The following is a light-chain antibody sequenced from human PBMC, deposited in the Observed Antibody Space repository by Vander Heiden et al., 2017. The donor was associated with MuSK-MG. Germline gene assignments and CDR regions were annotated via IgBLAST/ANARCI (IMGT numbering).Light chain of an antibody. V-gene: IGKV1-33*01. CDR3: QQDDTVPLT. Sequence: DIQMTQSPSSLSASVGDRVTITCQASQDISNYLHWYQQKPGKAPKLLIYDASNLETGVPSRFSGSGSGTDFTFTISSLQPEDVATYYCQQDDTVPLTFGHGTKVDIK. CDR2: DAS. CDR1: QDISNY. J-gene: IGKJ3*01.